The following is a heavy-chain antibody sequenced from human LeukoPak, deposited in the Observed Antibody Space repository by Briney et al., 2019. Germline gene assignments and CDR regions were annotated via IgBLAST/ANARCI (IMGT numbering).Heavy chain of an antibody. CDR2: VDPEDGET. CDR1: GYTFTDYY. V-gene: IGHV1-69-2*01. J-gene: IGHJ3*01. CDR3: ATDCYYYDSSGWVHG. Sequence: ASVKISCKASGYTFTDYYMHWVQQAPGKGLEWMGRVDPEDGETIYAEKFQGRVTITADTSTDTAYMELSSLRSEDTAVYYCATDCYYYDSSGWVHGWGQGTMVTVSS. D-gene: IGHD3-22*01.